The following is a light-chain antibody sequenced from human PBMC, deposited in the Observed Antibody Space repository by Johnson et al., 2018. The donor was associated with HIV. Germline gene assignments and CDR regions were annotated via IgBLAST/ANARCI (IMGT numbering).Light chain of an antibody. Sequence: QSVLTQPPSVSAAPGQKVTISCSGSSSKIGNNYVSWYQQLPGTAPKLLIYENNKRPSGIPDRFSGSKSGTSATLGITGLQTGDAADYYCGTWDSSLSAGFYVFGTGTKVNAL. J-gene: IGLJ1*01. CDR1: SSKIGNNY. CDR3: GTWDSSLSAGFYV. V-gene: IGLV1-51*02. CDR2: ENN.